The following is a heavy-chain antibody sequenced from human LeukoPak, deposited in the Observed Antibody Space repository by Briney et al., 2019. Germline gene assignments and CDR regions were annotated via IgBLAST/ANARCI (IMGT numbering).Heavy chain of an antibody. CDR1: EFSFNTYW. V-gene: IGHV3-7*01. D-gene: IGHD2-21*01. J-gene: IGHJ6*03. CDR2: IKEYGTEK. Sequence: PGGSLRLCCAASEFSFNTYWMSWVGQAPGKGLEWVANIKEYGTEKYYVGSVKGRFTISRDNAKKSLYLQMNSLRDDDTAVYFCAIFPAWDAWPPSYFLDVCGKWTTVTVSS. CDR3: AIFPAWDAWPPSYFLDV.